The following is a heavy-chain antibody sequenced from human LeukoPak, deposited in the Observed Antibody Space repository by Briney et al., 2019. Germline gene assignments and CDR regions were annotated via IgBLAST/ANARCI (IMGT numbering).Heavy chain of an antibody. Sequence: PGGSLRLSCAASGFTFSSYWMHWVRQAPGKGLVWVSRINSDGTGTMYADSVKGRFTISRDNAKNSLYLQMNSLRAEDTAIYYCARRLGDLLLDYWGQGTLVTVSS. CDR3: ARRLGDLLLDY. V-gene: IGHV3-74*03. CDR2: INSDGTGT. D-gene: IGHD3-10*01. CDR1: GFTFSSYW. J-gene: IGHJ4*02.